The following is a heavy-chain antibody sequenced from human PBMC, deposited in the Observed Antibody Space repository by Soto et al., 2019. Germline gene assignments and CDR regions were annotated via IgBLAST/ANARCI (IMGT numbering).Heavy chain of an antibody. Sequence: QVQLQESGPGLVKPSETLSLTCTVSGGTISRYYWSWIRQPPGKGLEWIGYMYNTGSTVYNPSFKNRVTISVDTSKNQFSLKLNSVTAADTAVYYCARDLWGYCGTDCYPLDVWGQGTTVTFSS. V-gene: IGHV4-59*01. J-gene: IGHJ6*02. D-gene: IGHD2-21*02. CDR1: GGTISRYY. CDR3: ARDLWGYCGTDCYPLDV. CDR2: MYNTGST.